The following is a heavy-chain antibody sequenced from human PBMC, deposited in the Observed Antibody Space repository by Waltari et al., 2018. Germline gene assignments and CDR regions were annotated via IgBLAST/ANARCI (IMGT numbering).Heavy chain of an antibody. CDR2: IYTSGST. CDR1: GGSISSGSYS. Sequence: QVQLQESGPGLVKPSQTLSLTCTVSGGSISSGSYSWSWIRQPAGKGLEWIGRIYTSGSTNYNPSLKSRVTISVDTSKNQFSLKLSSVTAADTAVYYCARDGYNPYYYYGMDVWGQGTTVTVSS. J-gene: IGHJ6*02. D-gene: IGHD5-12*01. V-gene: IGHV4-61*02. CDR3: ARDGYNPYYYYGMDV.